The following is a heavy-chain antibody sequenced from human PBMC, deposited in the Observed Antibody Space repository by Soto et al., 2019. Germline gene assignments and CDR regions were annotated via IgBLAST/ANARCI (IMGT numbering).Heavy chain of an antibody. Sequence: GGSLRLSCAASGFTFSNAWMSWVRQAPGKGLEWVGRIKSKTDGGTTDYAAPVKGRFTISRDDSKNTLYLQMNSLKTEDTAAYYCTTAETYYYYGMDVWGQGTTVTVSS. CDR3: TTAETYYYYGMDV. V-gene: IGHV3-15*01. CDR2: IKSKTDGGTT. J-gene: IGHJ6*02. CDR1: GFTFSNAW.